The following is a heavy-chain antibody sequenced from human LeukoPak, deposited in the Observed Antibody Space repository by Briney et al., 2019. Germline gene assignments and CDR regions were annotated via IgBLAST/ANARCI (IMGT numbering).Heavy chain of an antibody. Sequence: GGSLRLSCTASGFTFDDYAMHWVRQAPGKGLEWVSGINWNSGGIAYADSVKGRFTISRDNAKNSLYLQMNSLSPEDTALYYCAKVRAPLSGNSYYFDYWGQGTLVTVSS. J-gene: IGHJ4*02. CDR1: GFTFDDYA. D-gene: IGHD1-26*01. CDR2: INWNSGGI. V-gene: IGHV3-9*01. CDR3: AKVRAPLSGNSYYFDY.